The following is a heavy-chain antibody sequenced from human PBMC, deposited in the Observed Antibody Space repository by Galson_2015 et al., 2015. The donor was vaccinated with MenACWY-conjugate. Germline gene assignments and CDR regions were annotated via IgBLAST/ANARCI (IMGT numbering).Heavy chain of an antibody. CDR1: GFTFTDYP. CDR2: INWNGANT. J-gene: IGHJ4*02. V-gene: IGHV3-43*01. CDR3: AKGGPDD. Sequence: SLRLSCAASGFTFTDYPMHWVRQAPGKGLEWVSLINWNGANTYYADSVKGRFTISRDNSKSSLYLQMNSLTIEDTALYYCAKGGPDDWGQGTPVTVSS.